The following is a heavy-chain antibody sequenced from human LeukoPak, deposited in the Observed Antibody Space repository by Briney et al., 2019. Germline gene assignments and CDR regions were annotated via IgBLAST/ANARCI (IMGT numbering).Heavy chain of an antibody. CDR1: GFXVSSNY. Sequence: GGSLRLSCAASGFXVSSNYMSWVRQAPGKGLEWVSVIYSGGSTYYADSVKGRFTISRDNSKNTLYLQMNSLRAEDTAVYYYASTFYGDSPPYWGQGTLVTVSS. D-gene: IGHD4-17*01. CDR2: IYSGGST. CDR3: ASTFYGDSPPY. V-gene: IGHV3-66*01. J-gene: IGHJ4*02.